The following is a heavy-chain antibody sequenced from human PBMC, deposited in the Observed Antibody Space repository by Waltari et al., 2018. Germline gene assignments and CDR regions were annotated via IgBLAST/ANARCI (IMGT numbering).Heavy chain of an antibody. V-gene: IGHV3-53*01. Sequence: EVQLVVSGGGLIQPGGSLRFSCAASGFTGRSNYMSVVRQAPGKGLEWVSVIYSGGSTYYADSVKGRFTISRDNSKNTLYLQMNSLRAEDTAVYYCARRGYDLAYFDYWGQGTLVTVSS. CDR2: IYSGGST. J-gene: IGHJ4*02. D-gene: IGHD5-12*01. CDR1: GFTGRSNY. CDR3: ARRGYDLAYFDY.